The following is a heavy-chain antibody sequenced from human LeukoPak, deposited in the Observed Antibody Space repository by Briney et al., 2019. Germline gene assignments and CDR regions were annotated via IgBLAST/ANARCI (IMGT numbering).Heavy chain of an antibody. Sequence: GGSLRLSCAASGFTFSSYAMHWVRQAPGKGLEWVAVISYDGSNKYYADSVKGRFTISRDNSKNTLYLQMNSLRAEDTAVYYCAKDRIRVLSTLQYWGQGTLVTVSS. D-gene: IGHD2/OR15-2a*01. J-gene: IGHJ4*02. CDR3: AKDRIRVLSTLQY. CDR1: GFTFSSYA. CDR2: ISYDGSNK. V-gene: IGHV3-30*04.